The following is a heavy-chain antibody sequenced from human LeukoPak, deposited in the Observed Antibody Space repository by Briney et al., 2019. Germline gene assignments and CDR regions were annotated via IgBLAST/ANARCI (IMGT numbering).Heavy chain of an antibody. CDR3: ARDREARAAAGNPLDY. V-gene: IGHV3-64*01. CDR1: GFTFSSYA. D-gene: IGHD6-13*01. Sequence: PGGSLRLSCAASGFTFSSYAMHWVRQAPGKGLEYVSAISSNGGSTYYANSVKGRFTISRDNSKNTLYRQMGSLRAEDMAVYYCARDREARAAAGNPLDYWGQGTLVTVSS. J-gene: IGHJ4*02. CDR2: ISSNGGST.